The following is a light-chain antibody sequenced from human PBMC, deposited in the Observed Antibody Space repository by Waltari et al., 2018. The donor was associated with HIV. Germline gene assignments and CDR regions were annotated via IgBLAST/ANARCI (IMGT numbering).Light chain of an antibody. CDR1: SSDVGTYSP. CDR3: SSYTSFSTVL. V-gene: IGLV2-23*03. Sequence: QSALTQPASVSGSPGQSITISCTGSSSDVGTYSPLSWYQHHPGKAPKLMIYEGNKRPSGVSNRFSGSKSGNTASLTISGLQAEDEADYYCSSYTSFSTVLFGGGTKLTVL. J-gene: IGLJ2*01. CDR2: EGN.